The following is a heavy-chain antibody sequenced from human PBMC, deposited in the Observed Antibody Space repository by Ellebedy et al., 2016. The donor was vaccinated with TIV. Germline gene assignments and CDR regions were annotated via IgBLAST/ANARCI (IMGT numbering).Heavy chain of an antibody. CDR1: GFTFTDYA. CDR3: AREQRSGWSADAFDV. J-gene: IGHJ3*01. CDR2: ISTSSSHI. Sequence: GESLKISCAASGFTFTDYAMNWVRQAPGKGLEWVSSISTSSSHIFQADSVKGRFTISRDNAKNSLYLQMNSLTPGDTALYYCAREQRSGWSADAFDVWGQGTTVTVSS. V-gene: IGHV3-21*04. D-gene: IGHD6-13*01.